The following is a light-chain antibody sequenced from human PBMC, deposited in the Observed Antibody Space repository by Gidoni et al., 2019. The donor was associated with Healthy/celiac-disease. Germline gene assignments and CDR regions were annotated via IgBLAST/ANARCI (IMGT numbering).Light chain of an antibody. CDR1: QSVLYSSNNKNY. CDR2: WAS. J-gene: IGKJ4*01. Sequence: DLVMTQSPDSLAVSLGERATINCKPSQSVLYSSNNKNYFSWYQQKPGQPPKLLIYWASTRESGVPDRFSGSGSGTDFTLTISSLQAEDVAVYYCQQYYSTPLTFGGGTKVEIK. CDR3: QQYYSTPLT. V-gene: IGKV4-1*01.